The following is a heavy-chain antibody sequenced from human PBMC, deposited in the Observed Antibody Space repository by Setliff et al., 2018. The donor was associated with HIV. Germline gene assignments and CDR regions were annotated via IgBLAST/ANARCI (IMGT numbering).Heavy chain of an antibody. CDR2: SHNNGNT. J-gene: IGHJ4*02. CDR3: ARDLEYSSAGP. V-gene: IGHV4-4*08. CDR1: GGSISSYY. Sequence: SLTCTVSGGSISSYYWSWIRQPPGEGLEWIGYSHNNGNTHYNPSLKSRVTISVDTSKNHVSLRLNSVTAADTALYYCARDLEYSSAGPWGQGTLVTVSS. D-gene: IGHD5-18*01.